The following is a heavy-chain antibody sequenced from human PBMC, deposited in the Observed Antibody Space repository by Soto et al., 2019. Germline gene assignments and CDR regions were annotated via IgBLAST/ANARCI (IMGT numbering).Heavy chain of an antibody. CDR2: IIPVFGTP. CDR3: ARGGALSASWYWGDGLDS. V-gene: IGHV1-69*06. D-gene: IGHD6-13*01. Sequence: QVQLEQAGSEVKKSGSSVKVSCKASGYSFSSHAITWVRQAPGQGLEWMGGIIPVFGTPSYAQKFQGRDTISADKATNPYYLELRSLRSEDTAVYYCARGGALSASWYWGDGLDSWGQGTQVTVSS. CDR1: GYSFSSHA. J-gene: IGHJ4*02.